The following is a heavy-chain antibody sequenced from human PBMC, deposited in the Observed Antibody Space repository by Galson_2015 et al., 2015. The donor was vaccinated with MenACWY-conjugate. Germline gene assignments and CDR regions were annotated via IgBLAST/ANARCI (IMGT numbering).Heavy chain of an antibody. Sequence: ETLSLTCPVSGGSISNYYWSWIRQPPGKGLEWIGYIYYTGSTYYNPSLKSRVTISVDTSKNQFSLKLSSVTAADTAVYYCARRSRYGSDDYWGQGTLVTVSS. J-gene: IGHJ4*02. V-gene: IGHV4-59*08. CDR1: GGSISNYY. D-gene: IGHD3-10*01. CDR3: ARRSRYGSDDY. CDR2: IYYTGST.